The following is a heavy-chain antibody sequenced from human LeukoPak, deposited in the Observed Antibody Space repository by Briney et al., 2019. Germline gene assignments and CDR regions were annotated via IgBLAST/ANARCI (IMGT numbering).Heavy chain of an antibody. CDR2: TSYSEGT. Sequence: SETLSLTCTVSGGSFSRGGYYWNWIRQHPGKGLEWIGFTSYSEGTYYNPSLMSRITISVDISQNQFSLKMRDVTAADTAVYFCATADWESFYFDSWGQGALVAVSS. D-gene: IGHD1-26*01. CDR1: GGSFSRGGYY. CDR3: ATADWESFYFDS. J-gene: IGHJ4*02. V-gene: IGHV4-31*03.